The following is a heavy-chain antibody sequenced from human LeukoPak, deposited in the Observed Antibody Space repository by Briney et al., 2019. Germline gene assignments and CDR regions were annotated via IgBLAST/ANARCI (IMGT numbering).Heavy chain of an antibody. D-gene: IGHD3-3*01. V-gene: IGHV3-53*01. Sequence: GGSLRLSCAASGFTVSSNYMSWVRQAPGKGLEWVSVIYSGGSTYYADSVKGRFTISRDNSKNTLYLPMNSLRAEDTAVYYCARHSNDFWSGYYTFDYWGQGTLVTVSS. CDR1: GFTVSSNY. J-gene: IGHJ4*02. CDR3: ARHSNDFWSGYYTFDY. CDR2: IYSGGST.